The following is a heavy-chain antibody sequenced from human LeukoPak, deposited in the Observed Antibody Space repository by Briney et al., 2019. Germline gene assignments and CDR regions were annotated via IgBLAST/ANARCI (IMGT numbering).Heavy chain of an antibody. CDR2: ISSSSSYI. Sequence: GGSLRLSCAASGFTFSSYSMNWVRQAPGKGLEWVSSISSSSSYIYYADSVKGRFTISRDNAKNSLYLQMNSLRAEDTAVYYCAREVYCSGGSCSVGSDYWGQGTLVTVSS. V-gene: IGHV3-21*01. J-gene: IGHJ4*02. D-gene: IGHD2-15*01. CDR3: AREVYCSGGSCSVGSDY. CDR1: GFTFSSYS.